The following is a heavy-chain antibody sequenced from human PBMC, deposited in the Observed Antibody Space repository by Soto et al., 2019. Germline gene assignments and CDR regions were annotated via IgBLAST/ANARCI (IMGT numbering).Heavy chain of an antibody. Sequence: QVHLQKSGPELVRPSQTLSLTCTFSVASISMGGYYWSGIPHHPGKGLEWIGYIYYSGSTYYNPSLKSRVTISVDTSKNQFSLKLSSVTAADTAVYYCARVGGINWFDPWGQGTLVTVSS. D-gene: IGHD3-16*01. CDR3: ARVGGINWFDP. CDR1: VASISMGGYY. CDR2: IYYSGST. J-gene: IGHJ5*02. V-gene: IGHV4-31*03.